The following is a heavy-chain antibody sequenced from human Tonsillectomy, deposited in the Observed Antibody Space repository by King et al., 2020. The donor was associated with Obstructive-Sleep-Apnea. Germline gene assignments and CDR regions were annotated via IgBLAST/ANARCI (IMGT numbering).Heavy chain of an antibody. J-gene: IGHJ5*01. V-gene: IGHV4-39*07. Sequence: PLQESGPGLVKPSETLSLTCTVSGASIDRTVYYWAWIRQAPGKGLEWIGSIFYSGSTIYNSPLKSRVTISLDTPNNQFSLKLKSVTAADTAVYYCVRGGSDEAGNWFDPWGQGTLVTVSS. CDR3: VRGGSDEAGNWFDP. CDR2: IFYSGST. D-gene: IGHD3-16*01. CDR1: GASIDRTVYY.